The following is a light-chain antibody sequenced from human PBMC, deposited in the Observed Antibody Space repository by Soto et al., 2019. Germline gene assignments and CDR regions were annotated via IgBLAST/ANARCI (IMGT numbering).Light chain of an antibody. CDR2: EVS. J-gene: IGLJ1*01. CDR3: RSYSSSSTLV. V-gene: IGLV2-14*01. Sequence: QSALTQPASVSGSPGQSITISCTGTSSDVGGYNYVSWYQQHPGKAPKLMIYEVSNRPSGVSNRFSGSKSGNTASLTISGLQADDEADYYWRSYSSSSTLVFGTGTKLTVL. CDR1: SSDVGGYNY.